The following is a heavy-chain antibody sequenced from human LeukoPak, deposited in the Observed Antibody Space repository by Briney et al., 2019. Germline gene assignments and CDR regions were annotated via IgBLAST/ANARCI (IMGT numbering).Heavy chain of an antibody. CDR3: TRKSGGSQRKMDDWFDP. J-gene: IGHJ5*02. V-gene: IGHV3-74*03. CDR1: GFTFSRDW. CDR2: ISDDGSIT. D-gene: IGHD3-10*01. Sequence: GGSLRLSCAASGFTFSRDWMHWVRQAPGKGLVWVSRISDDGSITTYADSVQGRFTISRDNAKSTVFLQMNSLRVEDTAVYFCTRKSGGSQRKMDDWFDPWGQGTLVIVSS.